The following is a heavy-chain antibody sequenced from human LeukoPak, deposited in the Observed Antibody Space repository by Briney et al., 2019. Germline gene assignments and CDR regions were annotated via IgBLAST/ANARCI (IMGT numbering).Heavy chain of an antibody. CDR3: AKAPSASSSWRRYFDY. V-gene: IGHV3-23*01. CDR2: ISGSGGST. D-gene: IGHD6-13*01. Sequence: PGGSLRLSCAASGFTFSSYAMSWVRQAPGKGLEWVSAISGSGGSTYYADSVKGRFTISRDNSKNTLYLQMNSLRAEDTAVYYCAKAPSASSSWRRYFDYWGQGTLATVSS. CDR1: GFTFSSYA. J-gene: IGHJ4*02.